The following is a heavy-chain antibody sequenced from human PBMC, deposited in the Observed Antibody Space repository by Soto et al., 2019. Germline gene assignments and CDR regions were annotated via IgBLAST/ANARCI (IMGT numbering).Heavy chain of an antibody. CDR2: ISSSGSTI. J-gene: IGHJ6*03. CDR3: ARDAYYYGSGSYHYYYYMDV. D-gene: IGHD3-10*01. Sequence: PGGSLRLSCAASGFTFSDYYMSWIRQAPGKGLEWVSYISSSGSTIYYADSVKGRFTISGDNAKNSLYLQMNSLRAEDTAVYYCARDAYYYGSGSYHYYYYMDVWGKGTTVTVSS. V-gene: IGHV3-11*01. CDR1: GFTFSDYY.